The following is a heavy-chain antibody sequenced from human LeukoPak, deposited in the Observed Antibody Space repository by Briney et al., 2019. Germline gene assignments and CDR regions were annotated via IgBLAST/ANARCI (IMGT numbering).Heavy chain of an antibody. CDR2: IYPGDSDT. V-gene: IGHV5-51*01. CDR3: ARGYCTNGVCYTGAFDI. CDR1: GYGFTSYW. D-gene: IGHD2-8*01. Sequence: GESLKISCQGSGYGFTSYWIGGVRLMPGKGLWGMGIIYPGDSDTRYSPSFQGQVTSSADKSISTAYLQWSSLKASDTAMYDCARGYCTNGVCYTGAFDIWGQGTMVTVSS. J-gene: IGHJ3*02.